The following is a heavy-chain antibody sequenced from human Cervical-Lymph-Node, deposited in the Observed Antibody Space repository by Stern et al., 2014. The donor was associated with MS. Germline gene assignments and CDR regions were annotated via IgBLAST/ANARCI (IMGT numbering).Heavy chain of an antibody. CDR3: ASPVTMTVGAMDV. CDR2: IIPICGTA. J-gene: IGHJ6*02. Sequence: VQLVESGAEVKKPGSSVKVSCKASGGTFSSYPINWVRQAPGQGLEWMGGIIPICGTANYAQRFQGRVTITADESTSTAYMELSSLRSEDTAVYYCASPVTMTVGAMDVWGQGTTVTVSS. CDR1: GGTFSSYP. V-gene: IGHV1-69*01. D-gene: IGHD4-17*01.